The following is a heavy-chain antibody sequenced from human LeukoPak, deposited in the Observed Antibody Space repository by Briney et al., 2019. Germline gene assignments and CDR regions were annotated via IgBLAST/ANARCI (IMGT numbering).Heavy chain of an antibody. J-gene: IGHJ5*02. CDR1: GFAFSSFA. CDR2: IRSNGENT. V-gene: IGHV3-64*04. CDR3: ANLDGRGNIP. D-gene: IGHD3/OR15-3a*01. Sequence: GGSLRLSCSASGFAFSSFAMHWVRQAPGKGLEYVSVIRSNGENTDYADSVKGRFTISRDNSKNTVYLQMNSLRAEDTAVYYCANLDGRGNIPWGQGTLVTVSS.